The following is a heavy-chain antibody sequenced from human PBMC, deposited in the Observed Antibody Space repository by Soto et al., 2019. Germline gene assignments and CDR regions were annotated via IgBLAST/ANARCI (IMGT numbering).Heavy chain of an antibody. V-gene: IGHV4-34*01. CDR2: INHSGIT. D-gene: IGHD6-6*01. CDR1: GGSFSGFY. Sequence: SETLSLTCAVYGGSFSGFYWSWIRQPPGKGLEWIGEINHSGITGYNPSLKSRVTISVDTSKNQFSLKLSSVTAADTAVYYCARHTIAAHWFDPWGQGTLVTVSS. J-gene: IGHJ5*02. CDR3: ARHTIAAHWFDP.